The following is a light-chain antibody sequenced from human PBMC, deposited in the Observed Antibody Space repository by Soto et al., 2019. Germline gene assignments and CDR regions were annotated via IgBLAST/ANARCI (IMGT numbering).Light chain of an antibody. CDR2: SNN. CDR1: SSNIGSNT. Sequence: QSVLTQPPSASGTPGQRATISCSGSSSNIGSNTVNWYQQLPGTAPKLLIYSNNQRPSGVPDRFSGSKSGTSASLAISGLQSEDEAYYYCAAWDDSLNGVLFGGGTKLTVL. J-gene: IGLJ2*01. V-gene: IGLV1-44*01. CDR3: AAWDDSLNGVL.